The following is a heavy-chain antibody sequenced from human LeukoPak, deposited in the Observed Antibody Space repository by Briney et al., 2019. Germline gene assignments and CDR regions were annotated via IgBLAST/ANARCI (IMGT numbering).Heavy chain of an antibody. J-gene: IGHJ6*03. CDR2: MYTTGST. V-gene: IGHV4-61*02. Sequence: SQTLSLTCTVSGGSISRGSYDWRWIRQPAGKALEWIERMYTTGSTKYNPALESRSTITVDRAKNQFSLKLSSVTAADTAVYYCARERGGDYYYMDVWGQGATVTVSS. CDR1: GGSISRGSYD. D-gene: IGHD1-26*01. CDR3: ARERGGDYYYMDV.